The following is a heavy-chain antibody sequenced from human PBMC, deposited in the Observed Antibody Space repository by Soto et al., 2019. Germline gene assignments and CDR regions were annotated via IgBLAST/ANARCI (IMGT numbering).Heavy chain of an antibody. CDR3: ARAGPLLWFGESSNDY. V-gene: IGHV4-34*01. CDR2: INHSGST. CDR1: GGSFSGYY. J-gene: IGHJ4*02. D-gene: IGHD3-10*01. Sequence: SETLSLTCAVYGGSFSGYYWSWIRQPPGKGLEWIGEINHSGSTNYNPSLKSRVTISVDTSKNQFSLKLSSVTAADTAVYYCARAGPLLWFGESSNDYWGQGTLVTVSS.